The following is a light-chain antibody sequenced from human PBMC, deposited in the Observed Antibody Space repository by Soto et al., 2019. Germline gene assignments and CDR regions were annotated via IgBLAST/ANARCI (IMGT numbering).Light chain of an antibody. V-gene: IGKV3-15*01. CDR2: GAS. J-gene: IGKJ5*01. CDR1: QSVNNN. CDR3: QQYNNWIT. Sequence: ETLMTQSPATLSVSPGERATLSCRASQSVNNNLAWYQQKLGQAPRVLIYGASTRATGIPARFTGSGSGTEFTLTISSLQSEDFAVYYCQQYNNWITFGQGTRLEIK.